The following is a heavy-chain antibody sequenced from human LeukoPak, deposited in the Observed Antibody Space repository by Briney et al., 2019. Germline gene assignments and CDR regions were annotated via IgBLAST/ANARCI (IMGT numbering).Heavy chain of an antibody. CDR3: ANLGNWNDVRDY. J-gene: IGHJ4*02. Sequence: GGSLRLSCAASGFTFISYAMTWVRQAPGKGLEWVSAISAGGGTILYADSVKGRFTISRDNSKNTLYLQMNGLRAEDTAVYYCANLGNWNDVRDYWGQGTLVTVSS. CDR1: GFTFISYA. D-gene: IGHD1-20*01. CDR2: ISAGGGTI. V-gene: IGHV3-23*01.